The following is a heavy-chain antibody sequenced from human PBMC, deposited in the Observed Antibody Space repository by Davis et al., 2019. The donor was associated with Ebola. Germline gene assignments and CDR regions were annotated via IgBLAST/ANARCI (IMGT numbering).Heavy chain of an antibody. J-gene: IGHJ4*02. CDR1: GFTFSSYG. CDR2: IWYDGSNK. D-gene: IGHD5-12*01. CDR3: ARAWSGYGGGY. V-gene: IGHV3-33*01. Sequence: GESLKISCAASGFTFSSYGMHWVRQAPGKGLEWVAVIWYDGSNKYYADSVKGRFTISRDNSKNTLYLQMNSLRAEDTAVYYCARAWSGYGGGYWGQGTLVTVSS.